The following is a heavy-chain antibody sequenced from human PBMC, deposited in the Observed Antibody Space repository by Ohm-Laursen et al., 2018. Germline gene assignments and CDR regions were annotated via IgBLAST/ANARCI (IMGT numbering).Heavy chain of an antibody. CDR1: GGTFSSYH. D-gene: IGHD3-22*01. J-gene: IGHJ3*01. V-gene: IGHV1-69*10. CDR2: FIPMFDKA. Sequence: VKISCKVSGGTFSSYHISWVRQAPGQGLEWMGGFIPMFDKATYAERFQGRVSMTANKSTITAYMELSSLTPGDTAVYFRARGYYDTTGYYDAFDVWGQGTLVTVSS. CDR3: ARGYYDTTGYYDAFDV.